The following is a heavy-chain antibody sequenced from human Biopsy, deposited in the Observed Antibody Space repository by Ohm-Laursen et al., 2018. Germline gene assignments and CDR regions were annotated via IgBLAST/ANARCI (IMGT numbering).Heavy chain of an antibody. V-gene: IGHV4-31*02. Sequence: SQTLSLTWTVSGVSINGGRYYWNWIRHHPGKGLEWIGNIFYSANTYYNPPLKSRVTISVDTSKNQFSLKLSSVTAADTAVYYCARLGSGDYFPTFFDFWGQGALVTVSS. CDR1: GVSINGGRYY. CDR2: IFYSANT. D-gene: IGHD5-12*01. CDR3: ARLGSGDYFPTFFDF. J-gene: IGHJ4*02.